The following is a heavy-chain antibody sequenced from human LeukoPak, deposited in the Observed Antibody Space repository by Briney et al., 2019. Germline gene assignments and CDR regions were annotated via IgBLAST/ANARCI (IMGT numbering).Heavy chain of an antibody. D-gene: IGHD3-22*01. CDR2: ISGSGDNT. Sequence: PGGSLRLSCSASGFVFTIYTMYWVRQAPGKGLEWVSGISGSGDNTYYADSVKGRFTISRDNSKNTLYVQVNSLGTEDTAAYYCAKGSYYDSGGSFYFDYWGQGTLVTVSS. CDR3: AKGSYYDSGGSFYFDY. J-gene: IGHJ4*02. CDR1: GFVFTIYT. V-gene: IGHV3-23*01.